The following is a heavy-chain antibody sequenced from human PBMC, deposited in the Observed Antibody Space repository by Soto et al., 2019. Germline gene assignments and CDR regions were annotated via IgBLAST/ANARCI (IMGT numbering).Heavy chain of an antibody. V-gene: IGHV1-69*12. J-gene: IGHJ4*02. CDR1: EGIFRSYV. Sequence: QVQLVQSGAEVKKPGSSVKVSCKASEGIFRSYVTSWVRQAPGQGLEWLGGIIPMYGTTYYAQTFQGRVTISADESTSTAFMELSSLRSEDTAVYYCARIGTLDWIDDYWGQGTLVTVSS. CDR2: IIPMYGTT. D-gene: IGHD1-1*01. CDR3: ARIGTLDWIDDY.